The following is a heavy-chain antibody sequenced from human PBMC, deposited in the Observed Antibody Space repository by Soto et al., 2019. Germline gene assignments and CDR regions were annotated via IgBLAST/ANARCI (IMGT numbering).Heavy chain of an antibody. D-gene: IGHD5-18*01. V-gene: IGHV3-11*06. CDR1: GFPFSDYY. CDR3: ATLNSFGSDY. Sequence: GGSLRLSCATSGFPFSDYYMSWIRQAPGKGLEWLSHISPKSTYRNYADSVKGRFTISRDNTKSSLFLQMNSLRAEDTAVYYCATLNSFGSDYWGRGTLVTVSS. J-gene: IGHJ4*02. CDR2: ISPKSTYR.